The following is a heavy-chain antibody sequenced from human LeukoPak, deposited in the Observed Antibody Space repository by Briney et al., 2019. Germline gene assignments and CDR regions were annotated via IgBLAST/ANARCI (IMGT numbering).Heavy chain of an antibody. J-gene: IGHJ5*02. CDR1: GGXFSGYY. CDR2: INHSGST. Sequence: SETLSLTCAVYGGXFSGYYCSWIRQPPGKGLEWIGEINHSGSTNYNPSLKSRVTISVDTSKNQFSLKLSSVTAADTAVYYCARGGITMVRPNWFDPWGQGTLVTVSS. D-gene: IGHD3-10*01. CDR3: ARGGITMVRPNWFDP. V-gene: IGHV4-34*01.